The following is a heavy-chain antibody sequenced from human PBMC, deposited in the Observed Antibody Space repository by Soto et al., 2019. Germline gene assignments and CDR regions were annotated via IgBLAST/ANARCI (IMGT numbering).Heavy chain of an antibody. CDR2: ISSGGSYR. D-gene: IGHD1-26*01. Sequence: EVQVVESGGGLVQPGGSLRLSCSFTFSMYSMNWVRQAPGKGLEWVASISSGGSYRKYADSLKGRFTISRDKAKNSVSLQMNSLRVDDTAVYFCTRDQGGSYDSWFDPWGQGTLVTVSS. V-gene: IGHV3-21*01. CDR3: TRDQGGSYDSWFDP. CDR1: FTFSMYS. J-gene: IGHJ5*02.